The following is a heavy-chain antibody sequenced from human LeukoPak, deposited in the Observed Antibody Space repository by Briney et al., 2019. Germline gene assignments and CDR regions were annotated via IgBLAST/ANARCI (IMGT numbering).Heavy chain of an antibody. V-gene: IGHV5-51*01. CDR3: ERHRANYYGSGSYHTPEYFYYGMDV. D-gene: IGHD3-10*01. Sequence: GEALKISCKGSGYSFTSYWIGWVRHVPGKGLEWMGIIYPGDSYTIYSPPFQGQVTISADKSISSAYLQWSSLKASATALYYCERHRANYYGSGSYHTPEYFYYGMDVWGQGTTVTVSS. J-gene: IGHJ6*02. CDR2: IYPGDSYT. CDR1: GYSFTSYW.